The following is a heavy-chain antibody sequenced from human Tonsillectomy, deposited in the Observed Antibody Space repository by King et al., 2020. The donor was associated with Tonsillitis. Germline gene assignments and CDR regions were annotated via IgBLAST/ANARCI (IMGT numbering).Heavy chain of an antibody. CDR1: GGTFSSYA. Sequence: VQLVQSGAEMKKPGSSVKVSCKASGGTFSSYAISWVRQAPGQGLEWMGGIIPIFGTTNYAQKFQGRVTITADESTSTAYVELSSLRSEDTAVYYCARVLGARGAFDIWGPGTMVTVSS. CDR3: ARVLGARGAFDI. J-gene: IGHJ3*02. CDR2: IIPIFGTT. D-gene: IGHD1-26*01. V-gene: IGHV1-69*01.